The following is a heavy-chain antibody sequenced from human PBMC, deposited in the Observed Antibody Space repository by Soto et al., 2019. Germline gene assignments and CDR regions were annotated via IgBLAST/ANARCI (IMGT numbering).Heavy chain of an antibody. CDR1: GFTFSDYY. J-gene: IGHJ5*02. D-gene: IGHD6-19*01. Sequence: QVQLVESGGGLVKPGGSLKLSCAASGFTFSDYYMSWIRQAPGKGLEWVSYITSSGSTIYYADSVKGRFTISRDNAKNSLYLQMNSLRAEDTAAYYCARDRAPGIAVAGTGGWLDPWGQGTLVTVSS. V-gene: IGHV3-11*01. CDR3: ARDRAPGIAVAGTGGWLDP. CDR2: ITSSGSTI.